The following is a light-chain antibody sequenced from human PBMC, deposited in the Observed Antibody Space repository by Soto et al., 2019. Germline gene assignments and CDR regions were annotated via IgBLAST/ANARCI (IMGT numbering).Light chain of an antibody. CDR1: SSNIEGNT. Sequence: QPVLTQPPSLSGTPGQSVTISCSGSSSNIEGNTVHWYQHLPGTAPKLLIYIDHNRPSGIPERFSGSKSGTSASLASSGLPSEGDAGYCCGSWDDDLSAAVFRGGTQLTVL. CDR2: IDH. J-gene: IGLJ7*01. CDR3: GSWDDDLSAAV. V-gene: IGLV1-44*01.